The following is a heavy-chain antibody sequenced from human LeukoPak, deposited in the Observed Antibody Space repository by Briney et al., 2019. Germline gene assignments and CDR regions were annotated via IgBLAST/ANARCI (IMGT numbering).Heavy chain of an antibody. CDR1: GGSISSYY. Sequence: SETLSLTCTVSGGSISSYYWSWIRQPPGKGLEWIGYIYYSGSTNYNPSLKSRVTISVDTSKNQFSLKLSSVTAADTAVYYCARENVLRYFDWLSSWFDPWGQGTLVTVSS. V-gene: IGHV4-59*01. J-gene: IGHJ5*02. CDR3: ARENVLRYFDWLSSWFDP. CDR2: IYYSGST. D-gene: IGHD3-9*01.